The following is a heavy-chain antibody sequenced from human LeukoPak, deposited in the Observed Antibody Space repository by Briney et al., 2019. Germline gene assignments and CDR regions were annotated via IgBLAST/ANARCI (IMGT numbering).Heavy chain of an antibody. CDR2: ISGSGLNT. CDR3: VKDIGTVGASPFDY. Sequence: PGGSLRLSCAASGFTFSSYSMNWVRQAPGKGLEWVSVISGSGLNTYYTDSVKGRFTISRDNSKNTLSLQMNSLRAEDTAVYYCVKDIGTVGASPFDYWGQGTLVSVSS. CDR1: GFTFSSYS. D-gene: IGHD1-26*01. J-gene: IGHJ4*02. V-gene: IGHV3-23*01.